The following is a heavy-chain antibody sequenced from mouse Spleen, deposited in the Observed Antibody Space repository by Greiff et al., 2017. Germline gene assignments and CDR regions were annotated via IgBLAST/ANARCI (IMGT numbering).Heavy chain of an antibody. CDR1: GFTFSDYG. CDR2: ISSGSSTI. V-gene: IGHV5-17*01. D-gene: IGHD1-2*01. CDR3: ARDGYVWYFDV. J-gene: IGHJ1*01. Sequence: EVQLVESGGGLVKPGGSLKLSCAASGFTFSDYGMHWVRQAPETGLEWVAYISSGSSTIYYADTVKGRFTISRDNAKNTLFLQMTSLRSEDTAMYYCARDGYVWYFDVWGAGTTVTVSS.